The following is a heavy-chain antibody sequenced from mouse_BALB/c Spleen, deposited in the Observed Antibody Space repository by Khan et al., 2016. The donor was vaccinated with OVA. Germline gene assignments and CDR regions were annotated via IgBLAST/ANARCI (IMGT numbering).Heavy chain of an antibody. D-gene: IGHD2-14*01. CDR2: INPSNGYT. V-gene: IGHV1-4*01. Sequence: QVQLQQSGAELARPGASVKMSCKASGYTFTSYTIHWIKLRPGQGLEWIGYINPSNGYTNYNQKFRDKATLTADKSSTTAYMQLSSLTSDDTAVYSCVGDGAYHRIDGWFAYWGQGTLVTVSA. CDR1: GYTFTSYT. CDR3: VGDGAYHRIDGWFAY. J-gene: IGHJ3*01.